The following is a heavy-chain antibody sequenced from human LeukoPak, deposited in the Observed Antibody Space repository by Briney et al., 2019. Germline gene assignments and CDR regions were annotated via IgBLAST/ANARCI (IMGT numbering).Heavy chain of an antibody. V-gene: IGHV1-18*01. D-gene: IGHD3-16*01. CDR3: ATGDRGYFYTGYFFDY. J-gene: IGHJ4*01. CDR1: GYAFTSYG. Sequence: GASVKVSWKASGYAFTSYGITWVRQVPGQGLEWVGWISPYTGDTDSAPNVQDRVTMTTDKSTDTAYMELRSLRSDDTAVYYCATGDRGYFYTGYFFDYWGQGTLVTVSS. CDR2: ISPYTGDT.